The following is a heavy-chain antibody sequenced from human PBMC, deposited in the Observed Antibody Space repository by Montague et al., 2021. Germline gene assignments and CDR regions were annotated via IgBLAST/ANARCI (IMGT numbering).Heavy chain of an antibody. CDR2: ITSDGSDT. CDR1: GFSFSSLW. V-gene: IGHV3-74*01. Sequence: SLRLSCAASGFSFSSLWMHWVRQAPGKGLVWVSQITSDGSDTNYXDSVKGRFTISRDNAKSTLYLQMNSLGDEDTAVYYCVRDRPTAWFDSWGQGTLVTVSS. D-gene: IGHD5-18*01. CDR3: VRDRPTAWFDS. J-gene: IGHJ5*01.